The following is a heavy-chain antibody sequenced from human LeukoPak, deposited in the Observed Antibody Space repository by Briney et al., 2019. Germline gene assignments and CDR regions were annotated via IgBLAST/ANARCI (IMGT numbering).Heavy chain of an antibody. V-gene: IGHV3-21*01. CDR2: ISSSSNYI. CDR1: GFTFSSYS. CDR3: ARDQSQSPDTYYYYYYMDV. J-gene: IGHJ6*03. Sequence: GGSLRLSCAASGFTFSSYSMNWVRQAPGKGLEWVSSISSSSNYIYYADSVKGRFTISRDNAKNSLYLQMNSLRAEDTAVYYCARDQSQSPDTYYYYYYMDVWGKGTTVTVSS.